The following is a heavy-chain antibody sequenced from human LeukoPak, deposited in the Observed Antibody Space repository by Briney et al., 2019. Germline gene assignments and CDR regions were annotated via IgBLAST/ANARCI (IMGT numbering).Heavy chain of an antibody. CDR2: INTYNGNT. J-gene: IGHJ4*02. CDR1: GYTFTNYG. V-gene: IGHV1-18*01. D-gene: IGHD1-26*01. CDR3: ARDLVDGVGAPGAY. Sequence: ASVKASCKASGYTFTNYGITWMRQAPGQGLEWMGWINTYNGNTNYAQKLQGRVTITTDTSTSTAYMELRSLRSDDTAVFYCARDLVDGVGAPGAYWGQGALVTVSS.